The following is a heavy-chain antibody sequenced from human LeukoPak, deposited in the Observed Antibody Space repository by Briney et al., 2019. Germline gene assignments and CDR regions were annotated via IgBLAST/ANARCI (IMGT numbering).Heavy chain of an antibody. Sequence: ASVKVSCKASGYNFISYHMHWVRQAPGQGLEWMGMINPREANTYYAQKFQGRVTMTRDTATSTVYMELSSLRSEDTAVYYCATAKFGGNSYFDYWGQGTLVTVSS. CDR1: GYNFISYH. V-gene: IGHV1-46*01. CDR2: INPREANT. J-gene: IGHJ4*02. CDR3: ATAKFGGNSYFDY. D-gene: IGHD4-23*01.